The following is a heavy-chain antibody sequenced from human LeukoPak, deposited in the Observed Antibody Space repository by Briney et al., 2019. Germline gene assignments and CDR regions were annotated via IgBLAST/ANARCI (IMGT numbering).Heavy chain of an antibody. J-gene: IGHJ4*02. Sequence: SETLSLTCTVSGGSISSGGYYWSWIRQPPGKGLEWIGYIYHSGSTYYNPSLKSRVTISVDRSKSQFSLKLSSVTAADTAVYYCARHRLSSYDFWSGYSGFDYWGQGTLVTVSS. D-gene: IGHD3-3*01. CDR2: IYHSGST. V-gene: IGHV4-30-2*01. CDR3: ARHRLSSYDFWSGYSGFDY. CDR1: GGSISSGGYY.